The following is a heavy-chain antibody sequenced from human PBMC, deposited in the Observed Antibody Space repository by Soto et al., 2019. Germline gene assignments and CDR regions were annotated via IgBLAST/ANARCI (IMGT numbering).Heavy chain of an antibody. CDR2: ISGSGGST. D-gene: IGHD6-19*01. V-gene: IGHV3-23*01. CDR1: GSTFSSYA. CDR3: ATRAGLAVAGIPPYGY. J-gene: IGHJ4*02. Sequence: GGSLRLSCAASGSTFSSYAMSWVRQARGKGLEWVSAISGSGGSTYYADSVKGRFTISRDNSKNTLYLQMNSLRAEDTAVYYCATRAGLAVAGIPPYGYWGQGTLVTVSS.